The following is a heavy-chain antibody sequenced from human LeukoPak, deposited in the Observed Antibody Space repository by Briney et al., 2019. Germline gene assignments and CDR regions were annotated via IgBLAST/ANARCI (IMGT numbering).Heavy chain of an antibody. V-gene: IGHV4-38-2*02. D-gene: IGHD6-19*01. J-gene: IGHJ4*02. CDR1: GYSISSGYY. Sequence: ASETLSLTCTVSGYSISSGYYWGWIRQPPGKGLEWIGSIYHSGSTYYNPSLKSRVTISVDTSKNQFSLKLSSVTAADTAVYYCARHAVAGYDYWGQGTLVTVSS. CDR2: IYHSGST. CDR3: ARHAVAGYDY.